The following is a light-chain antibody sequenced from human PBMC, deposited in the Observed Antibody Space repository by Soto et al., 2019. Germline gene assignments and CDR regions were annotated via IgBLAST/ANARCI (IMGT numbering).Light chain of an antibody. CDR1: QSISTY. CDR3: QRSYNDWT. CDR2: AAS. V-gene: IGKV1-39*01. Sequence: DIQMTQSPSSLSASVGDRVIITCRASQSISTYLNWYQQKPGKAPKVLIFAASSLQSGVPSRFAGSGSGIDFTLTISSLQSEDFATYYCQRSYNDWTFGQGTKVEIK. J-gene: IGKJ1*01.